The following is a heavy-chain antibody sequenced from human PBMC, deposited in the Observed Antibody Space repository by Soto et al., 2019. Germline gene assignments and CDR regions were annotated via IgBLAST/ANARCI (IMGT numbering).Heavy chain of an antibody. CDR2: ISYDGSNK. CDR3: AKDQRYYYDSSGPYIDY. D-gene: IGHD3-22*01. J-gene: IGHJ4*02. CDR1: GFTFSSYG. Sequence: QVQLVESGGGVVQPGRSLRLSCAASGFTFSSYGMHWVRQAPGKGLEWVAVISYDGSNKYYADSVKGRFTISRDNSKNTLYLQMNSLRAEDTAVYYCAKDQRYYYDSSGPYIDYWGQGTLVTVSS. V-gene: IGHV3-30*18.